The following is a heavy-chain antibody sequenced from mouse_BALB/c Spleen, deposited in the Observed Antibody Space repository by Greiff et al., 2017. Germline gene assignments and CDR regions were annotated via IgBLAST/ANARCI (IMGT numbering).Heavy chain of an antibody. CDR3: ARWGPRGAMDY. D-gene: IGHD6-1*01. V-gene: IGHV14-3*02. CDR1: GFNIKDTY. Sequence: VQLKESGAELVKPGASVKLSCTASGFNIKDTYMHWVKQRPEQGLEWIGRIDPANGNTKYDPKFQGKATITADTSSNTAYLQLSSLTSEDTAVYYCARWGPRGAMDYWGQGTSVTVSS. CDR2: IDPANGNT. J-gene: IGHJ4*01.